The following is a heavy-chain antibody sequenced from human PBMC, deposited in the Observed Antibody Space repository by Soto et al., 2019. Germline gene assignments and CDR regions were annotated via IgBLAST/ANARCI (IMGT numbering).Heavy chain of an antibody. J-gene: IGHJ4*02. CDR1: GGSISSGDYY. CDR3: ARVAHFDWLADYYFDY. V-gene: IGHV4-30-4*02. D-gene: IGHD3-9*01. Sequence: PSETLSLTCTVSGGSISSGDYYWSWIRQPPGKGLEWIGYIYYSGSTYYNPSLKSRVTISVDTSKNQFSLNLSSVTAADTAVYYCARVAHFDWLADYYFDYWGQGTLVTVSS. CDR2: IYYSGST.